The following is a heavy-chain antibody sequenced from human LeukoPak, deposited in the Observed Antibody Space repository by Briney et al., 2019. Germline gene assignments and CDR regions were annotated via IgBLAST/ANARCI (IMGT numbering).Heavy chain of an antibody. D-gene: IGHD2-15*01. CDR3: EGGPGY. V-gene: IGHV3-7*01. CDR2: INRDGSGK. J-gene: IGHJ4*02. Sequence: GGSLRLSCAASGFTFSNYWMRWVRQSPGKGLEWVANINRDGSGKYYVDSVKGRFIISRDNAKNSLYLQMNSLGADDTAVYYCEGGPGYWGQGTLVTVSS. CDR1: GFTFSNYW.